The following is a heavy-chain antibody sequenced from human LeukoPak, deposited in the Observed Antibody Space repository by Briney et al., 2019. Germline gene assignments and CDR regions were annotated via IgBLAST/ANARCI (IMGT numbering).Heavy chain of an antibody. J-gene: IGHJ5*02. CDR2: IYYSGST. D-gene: IGHD3-10*01. Sequence: SQTLSLTCTVSGGSIISGDYYWSWIRQPPGKGLECIGYIYYSGSTYYNPSLKSRVTISVDTSKNQFSLKLSSVTAADTAVYYYARGSWHGSGSYYSLFGSWGQGTLVTVSS. V-gene: IGHV4-30-4*01. CDR3: ARGSWHGSGSYYSLFGS. CDR1: GGSIISGDYY.